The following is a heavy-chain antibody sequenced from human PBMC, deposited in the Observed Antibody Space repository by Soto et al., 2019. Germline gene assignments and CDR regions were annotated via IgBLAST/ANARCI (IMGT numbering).Heavy chain of an antibody. J-gene: IGHJ6*02. Sequence: PGGSLRLSCAASGFTFSSYEMNWVRQAPGKGLEWVSYISSSGSTIYYADSVKGRFTISRDNAKNSLYLQMNCLRAEDTAVYYCAREFGYSSSWYGYYYYGMDVWGQGTTVTVSS. CDR1: GFTFSSYE. CDR2: ISSSGSTI. D-gene: IGHD6-13*01. CDR3: AREFGYSSSWYGYYYYGMDV. V-gene: IGHV3-48*03.